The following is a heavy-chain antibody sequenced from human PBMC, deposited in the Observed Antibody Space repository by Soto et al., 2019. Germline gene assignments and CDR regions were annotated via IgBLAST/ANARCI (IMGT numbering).Heavy chain of an antibody. CDR2: ISWNSGSI. CDR3: AKDWDIAAEFYFDY. CDR1: GFSFADYA. D-gene: IGHD6-13*01. J-gene: IGHJ4*02. Sequence: GGSLRLSCAVSGFSFADYAMHWVRHAPGKGLVWVLGISWNSGSIGYADSVKGRFIISTDNDKNFLYLQMNSLRAEETALYYCAKDWDIAAEFYFDYWGQGTLVTVSS. V-gene: IGHV3-9*01.